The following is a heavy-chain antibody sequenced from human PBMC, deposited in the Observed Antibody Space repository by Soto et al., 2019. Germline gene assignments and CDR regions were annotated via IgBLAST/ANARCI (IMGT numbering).Heavy chain of an antibody. CDR1: GYIFTAYS. J-gene: IGHJ1*01. Sequence: QVQLVQSGAEVKKPGASVKVSCKASGYIFTAYSMHWVRQAPGQGLEWMGVVNPSGGSTNYAQRLQGRITMTRYTSTRTVYMDLKFLTSEDTAVYYCAREENCSDGVCYSEYFQRWGQGTLVTVSS. CDR2: VNPSGGST. CDR3: AREENCSDGVCYSEYFQR. D-gene: IGHD2-15*01. V-gene: IGHV1-46*01.